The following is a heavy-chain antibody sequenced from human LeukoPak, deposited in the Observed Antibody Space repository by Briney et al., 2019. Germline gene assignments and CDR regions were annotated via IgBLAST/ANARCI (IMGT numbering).Heavy chain of an antibody. CDR1: GGSISGYY. Sequence: KPSETLSLTCNVPGGSISGYYWSWVRQSPGKGLEWMAYIYNSGTTNYNPSLKSRVTISVDTSKNTVSLKLSSVTAADSAVNYCARHEDGFYPMLHWVQGTLVSVCS. CDR3: ARHEDGFYPMLH. D-gene: IGHD5-24*01. V-gene: IGHV4-59*08. CDR2: IYNSGTT. J-gene: IGHJ4*02.